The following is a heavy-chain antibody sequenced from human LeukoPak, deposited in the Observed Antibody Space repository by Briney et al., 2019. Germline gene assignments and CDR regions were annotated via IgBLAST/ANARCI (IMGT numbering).Heavy chain of an antibody. J-gene: IGHJ6*03. CDR2: FDPEDGET. Sequence: ASVKVSCKVSGYTLTELSMHWVRQAPGKGLEWMGGFDPEDGETIYAQKFQGRVTMTEDTSTDTAYMELSSLRSEDTAVYYCATHRRDHVKSWFGELSEVGYYYMDVWGKGTTVTISS. CDR3: ATHRRDHVKSWFGELSEVGYYYMDV. V-gene: IGHV1-24*01. CDR1: GYTLTELS. D-gene: IGHD3-10*01.